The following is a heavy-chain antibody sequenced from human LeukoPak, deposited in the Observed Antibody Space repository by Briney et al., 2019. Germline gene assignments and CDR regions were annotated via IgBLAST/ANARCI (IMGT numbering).Heavy chain of an antibody. CDR2: ISWNSGYI. V-gene: IGHV3-9*01. J-gene: IGHJ4*02. D-gene: IGHD6-19*01. CDR1: GFTFDNYA. CDR3: AKVRGTYSSGYFFDY. Sequence: GGSLRLSCAASGFTFDNYAMHWVRQAPGKGLEWLSIISWNSGYIGYADSVKGRFTISRGNAKKSLDLQMNSLRAEDTAFYYCAKVRGTYSSGYFFDYWGQGTLVTVSS.